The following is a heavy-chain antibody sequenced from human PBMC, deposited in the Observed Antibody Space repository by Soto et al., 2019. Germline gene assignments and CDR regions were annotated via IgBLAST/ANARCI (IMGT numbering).Heavy chain of an antibody. Sequence: GGSLRLSCAASGFTFDDYAMHWVRQAPGKGLEWVSGISRNSGSIDYADSVKGRFTISRVNAKNSLYLQMNSLRAEDTALYYCAKHTIAVAGSPYYFDYWGQGTLVTVSS. V-gene: IGHV3-9*01. CDR2: ISRNSGSI. D-gene: IGHD6-19*01. CDR1: GFTFDDYA. CDR3: AKHTIAVAGSPYYFDY. J-gene: IGHJ4*02.